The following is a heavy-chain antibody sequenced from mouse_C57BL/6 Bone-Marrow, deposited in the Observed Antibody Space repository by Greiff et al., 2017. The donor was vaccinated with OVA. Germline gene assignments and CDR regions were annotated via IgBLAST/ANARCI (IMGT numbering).Heavy chain of an antibody. J-gene: IGHJ3*01. CDR1: GFTFSNYW. CDR3: TAQATWFAY. Sequence: EVMLVESGGGLVQPGGSMKLSCVASGFTFSNYWMNWVRQSPEKGLEWVAQIRLKSDNYATHYAESVKGRFTISRDDSKSSVYLQMNNLRAEDTGIYYCTAQATWFAYWGQGTLVTVSA. V-gene: IGHV6-3*01. CDR2: IRLKSDNYAT. D-gene: IGHD3-2*02.